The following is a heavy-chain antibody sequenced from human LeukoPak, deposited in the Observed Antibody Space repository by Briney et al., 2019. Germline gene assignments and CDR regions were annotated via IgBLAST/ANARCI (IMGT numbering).Heavy chain of an antibody. CDR2: ISYDGSNK. Sequence: GGSLRLSCAASGFIFSNYAMSWVRQAPGKGLEWVAVISYDGSNKYYADSVKGRFTISRDNSKNTLYLQMNSLRAEDTAVYYCARGDYFDYWGQGTLVTVSS. CDR3: ARGDYFDY. D-gene: IGHD2-21*01. CDR1: GFIFSNYA. J-gene: IGHJ4*02. V-gene: IGHV3-30-3*01.